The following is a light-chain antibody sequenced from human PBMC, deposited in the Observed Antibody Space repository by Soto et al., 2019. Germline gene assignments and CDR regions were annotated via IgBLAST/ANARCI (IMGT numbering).Light chain of an antibody. CDR3: QQSYSTPPWT. CDR2: DAS. J-gene: IGKJ1*01. V-gene: IGKV1-39*01. CDR1: QGISTY. Sequence: DIQLTQSPSFLSASVGDRVTITCRASQGISTYLAWYQQKLGKAPKLLIYDASTLQSGVPSRFSGSGSGTDFSLTISSLQPEDFATYYCQQSYSTPPWTFGQGTKVDIK.